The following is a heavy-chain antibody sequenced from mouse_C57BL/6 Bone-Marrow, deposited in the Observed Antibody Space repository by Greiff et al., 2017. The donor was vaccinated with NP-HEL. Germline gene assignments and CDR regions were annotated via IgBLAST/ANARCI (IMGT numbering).Heavy chain of an antibody. D-gene: IGHD2-3*01. CDR1: GYTFTSYW. V-gene: IGHV1-55*01. CDR3: ARERDGYYYAMDY. J-gene: IGHJ4*01. Sequence: VQLQQSGAELVKPGASVKMSCKASGYTFTSYWITWVKQRPGQGLEWIGDIYPGSGSTNYNEKFKSKATLTVDTSSSTAYMQLSSLTSEDSAVYYCARERDGYYYAMDYWGQGTSVTVSS. CDR2: IYPGSGST.